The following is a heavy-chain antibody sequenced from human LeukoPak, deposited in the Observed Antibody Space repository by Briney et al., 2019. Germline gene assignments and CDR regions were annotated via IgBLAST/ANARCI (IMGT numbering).Heavy chain of an antibody. CDR2: ISNSNGNT. CDR1: GFTFSSYA. CDR3: AKATGNLGN. Sequence: GGSLRLSCAASGFTFSSYAMSWVSQAPGKGLEWVSTISNSNGNTHYADSVKGRSTISRDNSKNTLYLQMNSLKAGDTAIYYCAKATGNLGNWGQGTLVTVSS. V-gene: IGHV3-23*01. J-gene: IGHJ4*02. D-gene: IGHD1-1*01.